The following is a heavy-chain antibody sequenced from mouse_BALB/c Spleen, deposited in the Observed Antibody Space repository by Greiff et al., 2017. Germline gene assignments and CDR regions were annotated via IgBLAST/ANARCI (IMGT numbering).Heavy chain of an antibody. CDR1: GYTFTSYY. V-gene: IGHV1S81*02. D-gene: IGHD2-4*01. Sequence: QVQLQQPGAELVKPGASVKLSCKASGYTFTSYYMYWVKQRPGQGLEWIGGINPSNGGTNFNEKFKSKATLTVDKSSSTAYMQLSSLTSEDSAVYYCTRGGGLDYAMDDWGQGTSVTVSS. J-gene: IGHJ4*01. CDR3: TRGGGLDYAMDD. CDR2: INPSNGGT.